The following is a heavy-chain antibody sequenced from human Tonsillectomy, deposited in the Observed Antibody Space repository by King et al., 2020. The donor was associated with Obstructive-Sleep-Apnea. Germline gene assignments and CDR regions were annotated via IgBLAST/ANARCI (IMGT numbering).Heavy chain of an antibody. CDR2: INHSGST. CDR1: GGSFSDYY. J-gene: IGHJ4*02. V-gene: IGHV4-34*01. D-gene: IGHD6-13*01. Sequence: VQLQQWGAGLLKPSETLSLTCAVYGGSFSDYYWSWIRQPPGKGLEWIGEINHSGSTNSNPSLKSRVTISVDTSKNQFSLKLSSVTAADTAVYYCARGSSSWYPDYFDFWGQGTLVTVSS. CDR3: ARGSSSWYPDYFDF.